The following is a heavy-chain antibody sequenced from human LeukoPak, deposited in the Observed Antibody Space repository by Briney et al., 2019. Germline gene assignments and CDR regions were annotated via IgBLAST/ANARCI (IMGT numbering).Heavy chain of an antibody. CDR1: GGSISSYY. V-gene: IGHV4-59*12. Sequence: TSETLSLTCTVSGGSISSYYWSWIRQPPGKGLEWIGYIYYSGSTNYNPSLKSRVTISVDTSKNQFSLKLSSVTAADTAVYYCARLGYYDSSGSPFFDYWGQGTLVTVSS. J-gene: IGHJ4*02. D-gene: IGHD3-22*01. CDR3: ARLGYYDSSGSPFFDY. CDR2: IYYSGST.